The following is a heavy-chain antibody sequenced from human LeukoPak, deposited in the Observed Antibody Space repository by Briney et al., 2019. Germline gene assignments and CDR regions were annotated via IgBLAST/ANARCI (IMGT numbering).Heavy chain of an antibody. CDR2: IYYSGST. CDR1: GGSISSYY. D-gene: IGHD3-9*01. V-gene: IGHV4-59*12. J-gene: IGHJ5*02. Sequence: KPSETLSLTCTVSGGSISSYYWSWIRQPPGKGLEWIGYIYYSGSTNYNPSLKSRVTISVDTSKNQFSLKLSSVTAADTAVYYCARGYYDIFGPGFDPWGQGTLVTVSS. CDR3: ARGYYDIFGPGFDP.